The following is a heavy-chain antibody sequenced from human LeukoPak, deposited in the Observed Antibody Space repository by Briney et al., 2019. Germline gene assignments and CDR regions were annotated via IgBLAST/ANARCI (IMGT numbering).Heavy chain of an antibody. Sequence: SETLSLTCTVSGGSISSSRYYWGWIRQPPGKGLEWIGSIYYSGSTYYNPSLKSRVTISVDTSKNQFSLKLSSVTAADTAVYYCARRPSIQRERSGSDAFDIWGQGTMVTVSS. D-gene: IGHD1-26*01. V-gene: IGHV4-39*01. CDR3: ARRPSIQRERSGSDAFDI. CDR1: GGSISSSRYY. J-gene: IGHJ3*02. CDR2: IYYSGST.